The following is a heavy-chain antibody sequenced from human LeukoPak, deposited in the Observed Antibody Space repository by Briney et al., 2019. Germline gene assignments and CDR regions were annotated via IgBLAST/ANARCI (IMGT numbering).Heavy chain of an antibody. D-gene: IGHD6-19*01. CDR2: IYSGGST. CDR3: AGWYEIY. V-gene: IGHV3-66*01. Sequence: PGGSLRLSCAASGFTLSSNYMSWVRQAPGKGLEWVSVIYSGGSTYYADSVKGRFTISRDKSNNTLYLQMNSLRAEDTAVYYCAGWYEIYWGQGTLVTVSS. J-gene: IGHJ4*02. CDR1: GFTLSSNY.